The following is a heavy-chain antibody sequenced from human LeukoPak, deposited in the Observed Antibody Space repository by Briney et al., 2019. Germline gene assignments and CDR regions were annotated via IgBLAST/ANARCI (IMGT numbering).Heavy chain of an antibody. J-gene: IGHJ6*02. Sequence: GGSLRLSCAASGFTFSNYGMNWVRQASGKGLEWVGRIRSKTKTYATAYAASVKGRFTISRDDSKNTAYLQMNSLKTEDTAVYYCTRGSQSDDYYGMDVWGQGTTVTVSS. V-gene: IGHV3-73*01. CDR2: IRSKTKTYAT. CDR1: GFTFSNYG. CDR3: TRGSQSDDYYGMDV.